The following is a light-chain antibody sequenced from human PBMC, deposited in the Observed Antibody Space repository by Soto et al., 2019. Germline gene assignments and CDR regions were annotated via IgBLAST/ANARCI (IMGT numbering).Light chain of an antibody. CDR3: CSYAGSYPYV. V-gene: IGLV2-11*01. J-gene: IGLJ1*01. CDR1: SSVVGGYNY. CDR2: DVS. Sequence: QSVLTQPRSVSGSPGQSVTISCTGTSSVVGGYNYVSWYQQHPGKAPKLMIYDVSKRPSGVPDRSSGSKSGNTASLTISGLQAEDEADYYCCSYAGSYPYVFGTGTKVTVL.